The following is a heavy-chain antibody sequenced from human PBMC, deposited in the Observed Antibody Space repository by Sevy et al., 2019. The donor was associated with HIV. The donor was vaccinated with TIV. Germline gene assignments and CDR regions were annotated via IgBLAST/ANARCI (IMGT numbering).Heavy chain of an antibody. V-gene: IGHV3-30-3*01. Sequence: GSLRLSCAASGFTFSSYAMHWVRQAPGKGLEWVAVISYDGSNKYYADSVKGRFTISRDNSKNTLYLQMNSLRAEDTAMYYCARSRSYYDFWSGYGGYFDYWGQGTLVTVSS. D-gene: IGHD3-3*01. CDR3: ARSRSYYDFWSGYGGYFDY. CDR1: GFTFSSYA. CDR2: ISYDGSNK. J-gene: IGHJ4*02.